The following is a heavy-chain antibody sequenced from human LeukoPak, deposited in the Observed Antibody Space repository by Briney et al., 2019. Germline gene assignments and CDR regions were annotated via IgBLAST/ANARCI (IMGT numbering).Heavy chain of an antibody. Sequence: SQTLSLTSAISGDSVSSNSAAWYWIRQSPSRGLEWLGRTYYRSKWYNDYAVSVKSRITINPDTSKNQFSLQLNSVTPEDTAVYYCARARYSSSSRYYYYGMDVWGQGTTVTVSS. CDR1: GDSVSSNSAA. CDR3: ARARYSSSSRYYYYGMDV. J-gene: IGHJ6*02. D-gene: IGHD6-6*01. CDR2: TYYRSKWYN. V-gene: IGHV6-1*01.